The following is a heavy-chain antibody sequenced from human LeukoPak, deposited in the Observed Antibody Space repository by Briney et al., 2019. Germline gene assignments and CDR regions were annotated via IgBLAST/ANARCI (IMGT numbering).Heavy chain of an antibody. J-gene: IGHJ4*02. CDR1: GFTFSNYG. Sequence: GGSLRLSCAASGFTFSNYGMTWVRQAPGKGLEWVSAISGSGGSTYYANSVKGRFTISRDNYKSTLYLQMSSLRAEDTAVYYCAKGRDSYAILDYWGQGTLVTVSS. CDR2: ISGSGGST. D-gene: IGHD2-8*01. V-gene: IGHV3-23*01. CDR3: AKGRDSYAILDY.